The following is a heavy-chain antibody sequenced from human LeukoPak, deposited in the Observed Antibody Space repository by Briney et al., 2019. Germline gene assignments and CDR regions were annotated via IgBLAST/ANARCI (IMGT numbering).Heavy chain of an antibody. J-gene: IGHJ5*02. CDR3: ARDRLSSWFDP. D-gene: IGHD1-26*01. CDR2: IYYSGST. Sequence: SETMSLTSTVSGGSISSGGYYWSWIRQHPGKGLEWIAYIYYSGSTYYNPSLKSRVTISVDTSKNQFSLKLSSVTAADTAVYYCARDRLSSWFDPWGQGTLVTVSS. CDR1: GGSISSGGYY. V-gene: IGHV4-31*03.